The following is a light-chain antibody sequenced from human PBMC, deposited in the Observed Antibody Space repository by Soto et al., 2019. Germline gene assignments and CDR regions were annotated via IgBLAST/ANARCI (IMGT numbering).Light chain of an antibody. CDR1: QSVSSK. Sequence: EIVLTQSPATLSLSPVERATLSCMASQSVSSKLAWYQQKPGQAPRLLIYGASTRATGIPARFSGSGSGTEFTLSISSLQSEDSAVYYCQQYNNWPPITFGQGTRLEIK. CDR2: GAS. J-gene: IGKJ5*01. V-gene: IGKV3D-15*01. CDR3: QQYNNWPPIT.